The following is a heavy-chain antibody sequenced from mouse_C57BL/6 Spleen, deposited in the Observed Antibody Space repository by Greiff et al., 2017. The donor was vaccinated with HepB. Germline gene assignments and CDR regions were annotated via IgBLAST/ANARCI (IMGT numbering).Heavy chain of an antibody. CDR3: ARGHYYGVAGD. J-gene: IGHJ2*01. CDR2: IDPSDSET. CDR1: GYTFTSYW. Sequence: VKLQQPGAELVRPGSSVKLSCKASGYTFTSYWMHWVKQRPIQGLEWIGNIDPSDSETHYNQKFKDKATLTVDKSSSTAYMQLSSLTSEDSAVYYCARGHYYGVAGDWGQGTTLTVSS. V-gene: IGHV1-52*01. D-gene: IGHD1-2*01.